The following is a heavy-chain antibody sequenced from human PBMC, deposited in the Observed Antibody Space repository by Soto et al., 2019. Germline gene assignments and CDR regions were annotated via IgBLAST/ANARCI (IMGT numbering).Heavy chain of an antibody. Sequence: TSETLSLTCTVSGGSISSGDYYWSWIRQPPGKGLEWIGYIYYSGSTYYNPSLKSRVTISVDTSKNQFSLKLSSVTAADTAVYYCASYSSGYYFDYWGQGTLVTVSS. D-gene: IGHD3-22*01. CDR1: GGSISSGDYY. J-gene: IGHJ4*02. CDR3: ASYSSGYYFDY. CDR2: IYYSGST. V-gene: IGHV4-30-4*01.